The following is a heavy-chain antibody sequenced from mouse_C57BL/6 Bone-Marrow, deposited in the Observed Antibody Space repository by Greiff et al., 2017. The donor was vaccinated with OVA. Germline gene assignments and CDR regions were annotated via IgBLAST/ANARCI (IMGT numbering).Heavy chain of an antibody. CDR2: IDPSDSDT. Sequence: VQLQQPGAELVRPGSSVKLSCKASGYTFTSYWMHWVKQRPRQGLEWIGNIDPSDSDTHYNQKFKDKATLTVDKSSSTAYMQLSSLTSEDSAVYYCARRTGTLDYWGQGTTLTVSS. CDR1: GYTFTSYW. J-gene: IGHJ2*01. D-gene: IGHD4-1*01. V-gene: IGHV1-52*01. CDR3: ARRTGTLDY.